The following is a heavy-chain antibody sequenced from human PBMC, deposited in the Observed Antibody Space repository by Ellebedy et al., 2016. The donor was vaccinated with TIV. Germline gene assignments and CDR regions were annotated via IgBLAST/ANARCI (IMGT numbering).Heavy chain of an antibody. CDR1: GFTVSSTH. CDR2: MYSAGSA. V-gene: IGHV3-66*04. D-gene: IGHD3-16*01. Sequence: PGGSLRLSCAASGFTVSSTHITWVPQPPGKALDWVSLMYSAGSAYYADSVKGRFTISRDSSKNTLYLQMNSLRVEDTAIYYCAGLGALDYWGQGTLVTVSS. CDR3: AGLGALDY. J-gene: IGHJ4*02.